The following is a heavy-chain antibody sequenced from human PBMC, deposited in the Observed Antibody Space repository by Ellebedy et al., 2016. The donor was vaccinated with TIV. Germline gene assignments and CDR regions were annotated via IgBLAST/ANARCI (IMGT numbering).Heavy chain of an antibody. V-gene: IGHV4-59*01. D-gene: IGHD6-13*01. CDR1: GGSISSYY. CDR3: ARGPDYYSSSWYVDY. J-gene: IGHJ4*02. Sequence: MPGGSLRLSCTVSGGSISSYYWSWIRQPPGKGLEWIGYIYYSGSTNYNPSLKSRVTISVDTSKNQFSLKLSSVTAADTAVYYCARGPDYYSSSWYVDYWGQGTLVTVSS. CDR2: IYYSGST.